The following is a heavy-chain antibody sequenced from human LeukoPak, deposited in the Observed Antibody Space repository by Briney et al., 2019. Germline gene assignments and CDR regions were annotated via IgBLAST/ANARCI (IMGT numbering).Heavy chain of an antibody. J-gene: IGHJ4*02. D-gene: IGHD3-22*01. Sequence: PSETLSLTCDVSGYFTSNNYYRGWIRQPPGKGLEWIGSIYHSGNTHYNPSLQSRVTISVDMSKSQFSLHLSSVTAADTAVYYCARYDRSGYFFHWGQGTLVTVSS. CDR3: ARYDRSGYFFH. CDR2: IYHSGNT. CDR1: GYFTSNNYY. V-gene: IGHV4-38-2*01.